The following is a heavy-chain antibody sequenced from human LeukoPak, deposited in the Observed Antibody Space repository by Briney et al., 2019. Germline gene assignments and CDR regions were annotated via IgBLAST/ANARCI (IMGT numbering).Heavy chain of an antibody. J-gene: IGHJ5*02. V-gene: IGHV4-38-2*02. CDR3: ARFCTRDNCCHPGVDT. Sequence: PSETLYLTCTVSGYSLSSGYKWGWLQQPPGRGLEWIAITFNSGDTYYDQSFKRRVTISMNTSKNQYSLRLNSVTAADTALYYCARFCTRDNCCHPGVDTWGQGTPVTVSS. CDR2: TFNSGDT. CDR1: GYSLSSGYK. D-gene: IGHD2-8*02.